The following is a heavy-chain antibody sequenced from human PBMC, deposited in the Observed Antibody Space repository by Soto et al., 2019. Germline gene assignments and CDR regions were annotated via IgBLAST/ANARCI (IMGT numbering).Heavy chain of an antibody. CDR2: IKQDGSEK. J-gene: IGHJ4*02. D-gene: IGHD3-22*01. CDR1: GFTFIRYW. Sequence: GGSLRLSCAASGFTFIRYWMSWVRQAPGKGLEWVANIKQDGSEKYYVDSVKGRFTISRDNAKNSLYLQMNSLRAEDTAVYYCARDSRVWYYYDSSGYLDYWGQGTLVTVSS. V-gene: IGHV3-7*01. CDR3: ARDSRVWYYYDSSGYLDY.